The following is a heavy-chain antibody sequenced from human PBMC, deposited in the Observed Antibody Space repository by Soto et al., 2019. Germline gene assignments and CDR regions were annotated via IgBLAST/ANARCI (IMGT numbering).Heavy chain of an antibody. V-gene: IGHV3-21*01. CDR1: GFIFSSFT. J-gene: IGHJ4*02. Sequence: EVQLVESGGGLVKPGGSLRLSCVGSGFIFSSFTMTWVRQAPGMGRQYLASISKSSSLIYYADSVRGRFFISRDNSKDSVFLQMYSLRAEDTAMYYCVRGDDRVDWGQGTLVTVSS. D-gene: IGHD1-1*01. CDR2: ISKSSSLI. CDR3: VRGDDRVD.